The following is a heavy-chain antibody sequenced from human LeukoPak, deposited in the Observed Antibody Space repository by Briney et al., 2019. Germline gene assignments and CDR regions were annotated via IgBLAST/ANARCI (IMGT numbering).Heavy chain of an antibody. CDR3: AGGIIAAAGTSY. V-gene: IGHV1-46*01. CDR2: INPSGGST. CDR1: GGTFSSYA. Sequence: ASVKVSCKASGGTFSSYAISWVRQAPGQGLEWMGIINPSGGSTSYAQKFQGRVTMTGDTSTSTVYMELSSLRSEDTAVYYCAGGIIAAAGTSYWGQGTLVTVSS. J-gene: IGHJ4*02. D-gene: IGHD6-13*01.